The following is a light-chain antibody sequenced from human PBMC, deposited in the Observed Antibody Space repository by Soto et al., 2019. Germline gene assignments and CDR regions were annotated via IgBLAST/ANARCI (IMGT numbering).Light chain of an antibody. V-gene: IGKV1-5*01. CDR3: QQYNTYLS. CDR1: QSISGW. Sequence: DIQMTQSPSTLSASVGNRVTISCRASQSISGWLAWYQQKPGRAPTLLIYHASTLESGVPPRFSGSGSGTEFTLTISSLQPDDVATYYCQQYNTYLSFGQGTKVDIK. J-gene: IGKJ1*01. CDR2: HAS.